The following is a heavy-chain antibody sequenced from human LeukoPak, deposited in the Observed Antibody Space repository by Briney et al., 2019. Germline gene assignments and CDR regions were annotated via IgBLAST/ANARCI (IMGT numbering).Heavy chain of an antibody. CDR1: GGSFSGYY. D-gene: IGHD3-22*01. CDR2: INHSGST. CDR3: ARAGYYYDSSGYLFDY. Sequence: PSETLSLTCTVYGGSFSGYYWSWIRQPPGKGLEWIGDINHSGSTNYNPSLKSRVTISVDTSKNQFSLKLSSVTAADTAVYYCARAGYYYDSSGYLFDYWGQGTLVTVSS. J-gene: IGHJ4*02. V-gene: IGHV4-34*01.